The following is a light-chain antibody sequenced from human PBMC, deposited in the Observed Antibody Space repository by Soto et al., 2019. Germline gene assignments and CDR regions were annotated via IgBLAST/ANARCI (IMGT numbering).Light chain of an antibody. J-gene: IGKJ1*01. CDR3: QQYDSYWT. Sequence: DIQMTQSPSTLSAFVGDRVTITCRASQNIGNWLAWYQQKPGRAPKFLIYDASSLQSGVPSRFSGSGSGTEFTLTITSLQADDVATYYCQQYDSYWTFGQGTKV. V-gene: IGKV1-5*01. CDR2: DAS. CDR1: QNIGNW.